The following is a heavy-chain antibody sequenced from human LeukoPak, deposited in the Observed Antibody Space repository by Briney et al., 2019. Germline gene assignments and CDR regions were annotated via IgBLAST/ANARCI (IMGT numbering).Heavy chain of an antibody. J-gene: IGHJ4*02. CDR2: ISYDGSNK. CDR1: GFTFSSYG. CDR3: ARSIAAAGTSLC. D-gene: IGHD6-13*01. Sequence: GGSLRLSCAASGFTFSSYGMHWVRQAPGKGLEWVAVISYDGSNKYYADSVKGRFTISRDNSKNTLYLQMNSLRAEDTAVYYCARSIAAAGTSLCWGQGTLVTVSS. V-gene: IGHV3-30*03.